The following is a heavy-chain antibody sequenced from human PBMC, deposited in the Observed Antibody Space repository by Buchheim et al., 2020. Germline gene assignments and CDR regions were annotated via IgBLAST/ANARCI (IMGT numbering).Heavy chain of an antibody. J-gene: IGHJ6*02. D-gene: IGHD6-19*01. CDR1: GFTLSNYW. CDR2: IKQDGSEK. CDR3: ARESRGSGWYYYYYGVDV. Sequence: EVQLVESGGGLVQPGGSLRLSCAASGFTLSNYWVTWVRQAPGKGLEWVANIKQDGSEKYYVDSVKGRFTISRGNAKNSLYLQMNSLRAEDTAVYYCARESRGSGWYYYYYGVDVWGQGTT. V-gene: IGHV3-7*04.